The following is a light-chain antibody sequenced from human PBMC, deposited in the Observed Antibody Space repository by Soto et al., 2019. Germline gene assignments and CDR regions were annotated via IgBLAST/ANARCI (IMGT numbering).Light chain of an antibody. CDR2: GAS. Sequence: DLELTQSPSSLSASVGDRVTITCRASQSISTFLNWYQHKRGKAPKLLIHGASSLQSGVPFRFTGSGSGTDFSLTISGLQPEDSATYYCQQSYITLLSFGGGTKVEI. CDR1: QSISTF. J-gene: IGKJ4*01. CDR3: QQSYITLLS. V-gene: IGKV1-39*01.